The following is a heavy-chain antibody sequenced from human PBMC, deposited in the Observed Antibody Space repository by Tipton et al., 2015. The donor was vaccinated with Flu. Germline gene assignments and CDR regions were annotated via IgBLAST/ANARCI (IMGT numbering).Heavy chain of an antibody. D-gene: IGHD2-2*01. J-gene: IGHJ6*02. CDR3: VRHPTYCTRTSCYIGYYGLDV. Sequence: QLVQSGAEVKKPGESLKISCRGSGYSFTDYWIGWVRQKPGKGLEWTGIIYPGNSDTRYSPSFQGQVTISVDKSISTAYLQWSSLKASDTAMYYCVRHPTYCTRTSCYIGYYGLDVWGQGTTVTVS. V-gene: IGHV5-51*01. CDR1: GYSFTDYW. CDR2: IYPGNSDT.